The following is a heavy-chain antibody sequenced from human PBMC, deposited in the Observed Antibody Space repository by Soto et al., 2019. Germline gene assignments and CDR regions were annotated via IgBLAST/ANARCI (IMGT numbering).Heavy chain of an antibody. CDR3: AKSLVFVDHAYMDV. CDR1: GYTLTELS. CDR2: FDPDDGET. J-gene: IGHJ6*03. V-gene: IGHV1-24*01. Sequence: ASVKVSCKVSGYTLTELSMHWVRQAPGKGLEWMGGFDPDDGETNYAQKFQGRVTMTEDTSTNTAYMELRSLRPEDTAVYYCAKSLVFVDHAYMDVWGKGTTVTVSS. D-gene: IGHD2-21*01.